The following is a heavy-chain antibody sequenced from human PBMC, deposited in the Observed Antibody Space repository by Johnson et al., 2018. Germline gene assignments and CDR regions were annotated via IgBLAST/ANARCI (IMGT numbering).Heavy chain of an antibody. Sequence: QVQLVQSGGGVVQPGRSLRLSCAASGFIFRTYGMHWVRQAPGKGLEWVAVIWDDGSNKYYADSVKGRFTISRDNSKNTLYLQKNSLRAEDTAVYYCAKDLRSGSHLPYFDYWGQGTLVTVSS. CDR2: IWDDGSNK. CDR3: AKDLRSGSHLPYFDY. J-gene: IGHJ4*02. D-gene: IGHD1-26*01. V-gene: IGHV3-33*06. CDR1: GFIFRTYG.